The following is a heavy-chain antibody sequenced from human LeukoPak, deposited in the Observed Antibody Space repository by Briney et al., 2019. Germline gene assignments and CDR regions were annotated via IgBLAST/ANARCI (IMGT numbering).Heavy chain of an antibody. Sequence: SVKVSCKASGGTFSSYAISWVRQAPGQGLEWMGGIIPIFGTANYAQKFQGRVTITADKSTSTAYMELSSLRSEDTAVYYCAREKEGLLTFDYWGQGTLVAVSS. V-gene: IGHV1-69*06. CDR1: GGTFSSYA. J-gene: IGHJ4*02. CDR3: AREKEGLLTFDY. CDR2: IIPIFGTA. D-gene: IGHD3-10*01.